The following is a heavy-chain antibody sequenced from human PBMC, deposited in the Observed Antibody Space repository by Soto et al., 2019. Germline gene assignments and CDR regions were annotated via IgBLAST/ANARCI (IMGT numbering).Heavy chain of an antibody. V-gene: IGHV3-23*01. CDR2: ISGSGDNT. J-gene: IGHJ4*02. Sequence: EVQLLESGGDLVQPGGSLRLSCAASGLIFSDYAMSWVRQAPGKGLECVACISGSGDNTFYADSVKGRFTISRDNSKXXXXXXXXXXXXXXXXXXXXXXXXXXXXGPVDYWGQGTLVTVSS. CDR3: XXXXXXXXGPVDY. CDR1: GLIFSDYA.